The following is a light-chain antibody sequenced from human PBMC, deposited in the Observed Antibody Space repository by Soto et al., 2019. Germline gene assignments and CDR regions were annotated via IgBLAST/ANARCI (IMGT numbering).Light chain of an antibody. CDR1: RTLLYSANNKNY. J-gene: IGKJ2*01. CDR3: QQYYGTTYT. CDR2: WAS. V-gene: IGKV4-1*01. Sequence: DIVMTQSPDSLAVSLGERATISCRSSRTLLYSANNKNYLAWYQHKMGQSPKLLISWASTRESGVPDRVSGSGSLSYSTLTFTSLQAEDLAVYYCQQYYGTTYTFGQGTKLEI.